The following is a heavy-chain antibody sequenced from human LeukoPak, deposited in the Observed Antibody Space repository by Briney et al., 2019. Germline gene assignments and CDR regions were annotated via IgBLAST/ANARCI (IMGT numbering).Heavy chain of an antibody. J-gene: IGHJ4*02. D-gene: IGHD3-10*01. CDR2: ISGSGGST. CDR1: GFTFRSYA. Sequence: GGSLRLSCAASGFTFRSYAMSWVRQAPGKGLEWVAAISGSGGSTYYADSVKGRFTISRDNSKNTLYLQMNSLRAEDTAVYYRASYMVRESFDYWGQGTLVTAPS. CDR3: ASYMVRESFDY. V-gene: IGHV3-23*01.